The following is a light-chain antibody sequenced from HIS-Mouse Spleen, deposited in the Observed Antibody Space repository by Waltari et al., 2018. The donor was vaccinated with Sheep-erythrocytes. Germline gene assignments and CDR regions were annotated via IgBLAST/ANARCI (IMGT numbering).Light chain of an antibody. Sequence: QSALTQPRSVSGSPGQSVTISCTGTSSDVGGYNYVSWYQQHPGKAPKLMLYDVSKRPSVAPDRFSGSQSGNTASLTISGLQAEYEAEYYCCSYAGSYNHVFATGTKVTVL. V-gene: IGLV2-11*01. CDR3: CSYAGSYNHV. J-gene: IGLJ1*01. CDR2: DVS. CDR1: SSDVGGYNY.